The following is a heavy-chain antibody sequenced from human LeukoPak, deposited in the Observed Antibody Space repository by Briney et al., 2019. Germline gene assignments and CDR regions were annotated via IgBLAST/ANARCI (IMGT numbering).Heavy chain of an antibody. V-gene: IGHV3-48*03. CDR2: ISSSGTSM. J-gene: IGHJ4*02. CDR1: GFTVISYE. D-gene: IGHD6-13*01. CDR3: ARALPSSYYYFAY. Sequence: PGGSLRLSCAASGFTVISYEMNWVRQAPGKGLEWVSYISSSGTSMYYADSVKGRFTISSDNAKNSLYLQMNSLRAEDTAVYYCARALPSSYYYFAYWGQGNLVTVSS.